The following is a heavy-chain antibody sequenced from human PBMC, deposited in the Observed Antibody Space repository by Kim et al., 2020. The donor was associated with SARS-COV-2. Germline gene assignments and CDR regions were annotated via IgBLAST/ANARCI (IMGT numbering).Heavy chain of an antibody. V-gene: IGHV4-39*01. J-gene: IGHJ4*01. CDR2: GYYSGCT. CDR3: ARRQPHVGTSFFDF. CDR1: DDSITSSSYY. Sequence: SETLSLTCTVSDDSITSSSYYWGWIRQPPGKGLDWIGNGYYSGCTYYKPSLQIRVTISLDTSKKQISLKLRTVTAADTAVYFCARRQPHVGTSFFDFWC. D-gene: IGHD1-26*01.